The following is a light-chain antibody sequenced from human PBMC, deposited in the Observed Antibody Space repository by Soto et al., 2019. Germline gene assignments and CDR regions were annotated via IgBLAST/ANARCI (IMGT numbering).Light chain of an antibody. CDR1: SGHSNYA. CDR2: LNSDGSH. Sequence: QPVLTQSPSASASLGASVKLTCTLSSGHSNYAIAWHQQQSEKGPRYLMKLNSDGSHSKGDGIPDRFSGSSSGAERYLTISSLQSEDEADYYCQTWGSGIVVFGGATKRTVL. J-gene: IGLJ2*01. CDR3: QTWGSGIVV. V-gene: IGLV4-69*01.